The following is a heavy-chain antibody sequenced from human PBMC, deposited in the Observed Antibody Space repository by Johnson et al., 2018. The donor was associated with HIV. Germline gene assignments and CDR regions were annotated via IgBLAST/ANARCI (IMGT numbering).Heavy chain of an antibody. CDR2: LTWNGGNT. CDR3: AKDLDRELLALWAFHT. CDR1: GFTFSSSG. D-gene: IGHD2-8*02. Sequence: VHPVESGGGVAQPGTSLRLSCAVSGFTFSSSGMSWVRQAPGKALAWVSGLTWNGGNTGYADSVKGRFIISRDNSRNTLNLQMDSLREDDTAVYYCAKDLDRELLALWAFHTWGQGTVVNVSS. J-gene: IGHJ3*02. V-gene: IGHV3-20*04.